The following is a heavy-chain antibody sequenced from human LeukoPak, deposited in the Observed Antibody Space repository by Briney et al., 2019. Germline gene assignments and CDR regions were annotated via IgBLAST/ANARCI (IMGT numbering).Heavy chain of an antibody. D-gene: IGHD6-6*01. Sequence: SETLSLTCTVSGGSISSYYWSWIRQPPGKGLEWIGYIYTSGSTNYNPSPKSRVTISVDTSKNQFSLKLSSVTAADTAVYYCASSPGSSSYYYYYYYMDVWGKGTTVTVSS. CDR2: IYTSGST. CDR1: GGSISSYY. V-gene: IGHV4-4*09. J-gene: IGHJ6*03. CDR3: ASSPGSSSYYYYYYYMDV.